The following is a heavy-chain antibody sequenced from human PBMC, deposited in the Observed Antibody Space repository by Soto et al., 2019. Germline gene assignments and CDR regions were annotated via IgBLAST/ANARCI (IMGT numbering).Heavy chain of an antibody. CDR3: ARDPEGYCCSTSCSDYKWNYDYHAFDI. D-gene: IGHD2-2*01. CDR2: ISAYNGNT. CDR1: GYTFTSYG. J-gene: IGHJ3*02. V-gene: IGHV1-18*01. Sequence: ASVKVSCKASGYTFTSYGISWVRQAPGQGLEWMGWISAYNGNTNYAQKLQGRVTMTTDTSTSTAYMELRSLRSDDTAVYYCARDPEGYCCSTSCSDYKWNYDYHAFDIWGQGTMVTVS.